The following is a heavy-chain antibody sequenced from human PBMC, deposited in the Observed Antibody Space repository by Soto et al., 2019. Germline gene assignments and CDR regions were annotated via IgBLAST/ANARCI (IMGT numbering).Heavy chain of an antibody. D-gene: IGHD1-7*01. CDR2: XSGSGGST. CDR3: ANSITGTTPWSEYYYYMDV. J-gene: IGHJ6*03. CDR1: GFTFSSYA. Sequence: EVQLLESGGGLVQPGGSLRLSCAASGFTFSSYAMSWVRQAPGXGXXXXXXXSGSGGSTYYADSVKGRFTISRDNSKNTLYLQMNSLRAEDTAVYYCANSITGTTPWSEYYYYMDVWGKGTTVTVSS. V-gene: IGHV3-23*01.